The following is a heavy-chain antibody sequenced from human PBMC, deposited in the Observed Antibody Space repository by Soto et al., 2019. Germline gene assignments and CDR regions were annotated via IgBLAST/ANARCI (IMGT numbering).Heavy chain of an antibody. V-gene: IGHV1-18*01. CDR3: ERVVPGAEAWFGT. J-gene: IGHJ5*02. D-gene: IGHD2-2*01. CDR1: GYTFSNYG. Sequence: ASVKVSCKTSGYTFSNYGITWVRQAPGQPLEWLGWISLYSDGTNYAQKFQGRVSMTTDTSTTTAYMELRSLRSDDTAVYYCERVVPGAEAWFGTWGQGTLVTVSS. CDR2: ISLYSDGT.